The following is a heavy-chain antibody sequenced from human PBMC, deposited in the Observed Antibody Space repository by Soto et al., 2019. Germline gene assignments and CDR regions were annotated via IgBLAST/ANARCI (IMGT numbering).Heavy chain of an antibody. D-gene: IGHD6-19*01. CDR1: GFTFSSYA. J-gene: IGHJ4*02. CDR2: ISYDGSNK. V-gene: IGHV3-30-3*01. Sequence: GWSLRLSCAASGFTFSSYAMHWVRQAPGKGLEWVAVISYDGSNKYYADSVKGRFTISRDNSKNTLYLQMNSLRAEDTAVYYCARDLTLVSLAVAEYWGQGTLVTVSS. CDR3: ARDLTLVSLAVAEY.